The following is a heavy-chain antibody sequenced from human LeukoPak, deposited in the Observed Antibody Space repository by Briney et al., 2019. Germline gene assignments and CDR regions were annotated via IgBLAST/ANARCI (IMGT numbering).Heavy chain of an antibody. CDR2: IYYSGST. V-gene: IGHV4-59*01. D-gene: IGHD5-18*01. Sequence: PSGTLSLTCAVSGGSISSSYWSWIRQPPGKGLEWIGYIYYSGSTIYNPSLKSRGAISVDTSKNHFSLKLSSVTAADTAVYYCARGGYSYYYFDYWGQGTLVTVSS. J-gene: IGHJ4*02. CDR1: GGSISSSY. CDR3: ARGGYSYYYFDY.